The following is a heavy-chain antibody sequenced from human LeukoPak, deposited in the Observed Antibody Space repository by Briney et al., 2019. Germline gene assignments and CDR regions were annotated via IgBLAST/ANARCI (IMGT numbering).Heavy chain of an antibody. CDR2: SNGDGSST. J-gene: IGHJ4*02. CDR3: ARAGYCSSGNCYSSYYDY. D-gene: IGHD2-15*01. CDR1: GFTFSSYW. Sequence: GGSLRLSCAASGFTFSSYWMHWVRQAPGKGLLWVSRSNGDGSSTAYADSVKGRFTISRDNAKNTLYLQMNSLRAEDAALYYCARAGYCSSGNCYSSYYDYWGQGTLVTVSS. V-gene: IGHV3-74*01.